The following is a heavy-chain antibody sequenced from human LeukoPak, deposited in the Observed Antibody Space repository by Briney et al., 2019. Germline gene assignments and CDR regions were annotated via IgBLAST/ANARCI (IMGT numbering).Heavy chain of an antibody. CDR2: IYYSGST. D-gene: IGHD3-22*01. Sequence: SETLSLTCTVSGGSISSYYWSWIRQPPGKGLEWIGYIYYSGSTNYNPSLKSRVTISVDTSKNQFSLKLSSVTAADTAVYYCARNLDYYDSSGYYSAFDYWGQGTLVTVSS. CDR3: ARNLDYYDSSGYYSAFDY. V-gene: IGHV4-59*01. CDR1: GGSISSYY. J-gene: IGHJ4*02.